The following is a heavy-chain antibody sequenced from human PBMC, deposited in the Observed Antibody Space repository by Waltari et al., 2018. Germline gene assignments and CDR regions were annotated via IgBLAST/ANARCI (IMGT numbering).Heavy chain of an antibody. CDR1: GESLTDYS. V-gene: IGHV4-34*10. Sequence: QESGPELVEPSETLSLTCALYGESLTDYSLTLIRQPPGKGLEWIGEINHKGKTKDNPSLKSRVTMSIDTSKNQFSLEVRSVTAADTAVYYCATFMVRGHLLLDYWGQGTLVTVSS. CDR2: INHKGKT. D-gene: IGHD3-10*01. CDR3: ATFMVRGHLLLDY. J-gene: IGHJ4*02.